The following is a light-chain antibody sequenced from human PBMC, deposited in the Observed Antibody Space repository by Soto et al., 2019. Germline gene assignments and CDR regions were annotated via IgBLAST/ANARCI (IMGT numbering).Light chain of an antibody. CDR3: KQRSNWPPIT. CDR2: DAS. J-gene: IGKJ5*01. V-gene: IGKV3-11*01. Sequence: EIVLTQSPATLSLSPGERATLSCRASQNVSSYLAWYQQKAGQAPRLLIYDASNRATGIPARFSGSGSGTDFTLTISSLEPEDFAVYYCKQRSNWPPITFGQGTRLEIK. CDR1: QNVSSY.